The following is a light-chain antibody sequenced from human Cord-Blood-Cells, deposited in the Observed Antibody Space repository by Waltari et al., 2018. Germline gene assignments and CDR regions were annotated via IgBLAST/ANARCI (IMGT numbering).Light chain of an antibody. CDR2: EVS. V-gene: IGLV2-14*01. Sequence: QSALTQHASVSGSPGQSITISCTGTSSHVGGYNYVSWYQQHPGKAPKLMIYEVSNRPSGVSNRVSGSKAGNTASLTISGLQAEDEADYYCSSYTSSSTLYVFGTGTKVTVL. CDR1: SSHVGGYNY. J-gene: IGLJ1*01. CDR3: SSYTSSSTLYV.